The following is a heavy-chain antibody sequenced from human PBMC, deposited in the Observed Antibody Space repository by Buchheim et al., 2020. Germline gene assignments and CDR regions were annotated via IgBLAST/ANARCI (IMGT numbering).Heavy chain of an antibody. Sequence: EVRLVESGGGLVKPGGSLRLFCAASGFAFSKAWMNWVRQAPGKGLEWVGRIRGEAAGGTTDYAARVKGSFTIFRDDAKRTLYMKINRLTTEDTAVYYCITELHRWVGGYDYYYWGQGT. CDR1: GFAFSKAW. CDR3: ITELHRWVGGYDYYY. J-gene: IGHJ4*02. CDR2: IRGEAAGGTT. V-gene: IGHV3-15*07. D-gene: IGHD5-12*01.